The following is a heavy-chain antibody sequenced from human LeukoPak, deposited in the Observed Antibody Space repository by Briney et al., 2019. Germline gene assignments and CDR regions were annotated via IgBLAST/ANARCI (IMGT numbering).Heavy chain of an antibody. CDR2: IYYSGST. J-gene: IGHJ4*02. V-gene: IGHV4-59*02. CDR3: ARDPGWELLFDY. Sequence: SETLSLTCTVSGGSVSSYYWSWIRQPPGKGLEWIGYIYYSGSTNYNPSLKSRVTISVDTSKNQFSLKLSSVIAADTAVYYCARDPGWELLFDYWGQGTLVTVSS. CDR1: GGSVSSYY. D-gene: IGHD1-26*01.